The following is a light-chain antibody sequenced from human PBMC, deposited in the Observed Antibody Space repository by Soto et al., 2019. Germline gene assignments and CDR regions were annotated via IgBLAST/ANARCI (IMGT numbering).Light chain of an antibody. CDR2: DKN. CDR1: SSNIGNNY. CDR3: GTWDSSLSAVV. Sequence: QSVLTQPPSVSAAPGQKVTISCSGSSSNIGNNYVSWYQQFPGTAPKLLISDKNNRPSGIPDRFSGSKSGTSASLGITGLQTGDEADYYCGTWDSSLSAVVFGGGTQLTVL. J-gene: IGLJ2*01. V-gene: IGLV1-51*01.